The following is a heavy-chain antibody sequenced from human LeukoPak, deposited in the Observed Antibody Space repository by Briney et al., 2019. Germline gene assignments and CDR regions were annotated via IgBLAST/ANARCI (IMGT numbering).Heavy chain of an antibody. V-gene: IGHV4-59*08. D-gene: IGHD4-17*01. CDR1: GDSISSDY. J-gene: IGHJ4*02. CDR3: ARYRDGDRDISLDI. CDR2: LNNRGAT. Sequence: SDTLSLTCTVSGDSISSDYWSWIRQPPGKGLVGIEYLNNRGATSYNPSLKSRVTISRDMSKNQFALKLSSVSAADTAVYYCARYRDGDRDISLDIWGQGTLVTVSS.